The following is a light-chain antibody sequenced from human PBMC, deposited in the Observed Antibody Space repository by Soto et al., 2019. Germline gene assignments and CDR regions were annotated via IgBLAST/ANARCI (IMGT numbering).Light chain of an antibody. CDR1: QRVSTN. CDR2: GAS. J-gene: IGKJ2*01. CDR3: QHYNNWTPYT. V-gene: IGKV3-15*01. Sequence: EIVMTQSPATLSVSPGERATLSCRASQRVSTNLAWYQQKPGQAPSLLIYGASTRATGIPARFSGSGSETEFTLPISSLQSEDCAVYYCQHYNNWTPYTFGPGTKLEIK.